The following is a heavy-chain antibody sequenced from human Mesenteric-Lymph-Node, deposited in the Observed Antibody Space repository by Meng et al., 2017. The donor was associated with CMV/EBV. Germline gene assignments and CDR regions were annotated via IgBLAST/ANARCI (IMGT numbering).Heavy chain of an antibody. CDR2: ISYDGSNK. V-gene: IGHV3-30*19. J-gene: IGHJ4*02. CDR1: GFSFSSYG. D-gene: IGHD4-11*01. CDR3: ASYSNYVPANFDY. Sequence: LSLTCAASGFSFSSYGMHWVRQAPGKGLEWVAVISYDGSNKYYADSVKGRFTISRDNSKNTLYLQMNSLRAEDTAVYYCASYSNYVPANFDYWGQGTLVTVSS.